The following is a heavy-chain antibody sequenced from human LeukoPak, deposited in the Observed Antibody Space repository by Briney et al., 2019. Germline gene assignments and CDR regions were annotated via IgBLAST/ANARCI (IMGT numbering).Heavy chain of an antibody. CDR3: ARGGNLEN. J-gene: IGHJ4*02. CDR1: GFTLNRYW. D-gene: IGHD1-14*01. CDR2: INEDGGER. Sequence: GGSLRLSCAASGFTLNRYWMSWVRQAPGKGLEWVANINEDGGERHYVDSVKGRFTISRDNAKNSLYLQMNSLRAEDTAVYYCARGGNLENWGGGTLVTVSS. V-gene: IGHV3-7*01.